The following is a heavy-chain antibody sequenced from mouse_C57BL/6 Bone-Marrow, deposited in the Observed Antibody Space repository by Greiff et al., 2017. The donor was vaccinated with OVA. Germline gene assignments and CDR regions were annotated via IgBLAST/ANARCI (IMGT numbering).Heavy chain of an antibody. CDR2: INPGSGGT. D-gene: IGHD1-1*02. V-gene: IGHV1-54*01. CDR3: ARERGGYYIDY. J-gene: IGHJ2*01. Sequence: QVQLQQSGAELVRPGTSVKVSCKASGYAFTNYLIEWVKQRPGQGLEWIGVINPGSGGTNYNEKFKGKATLTADKSSSTAYMHLSSLTSEDSAVYYCARERGGYYIDYWGQGTTLTVSS. CDR1: GYAFTNYL.